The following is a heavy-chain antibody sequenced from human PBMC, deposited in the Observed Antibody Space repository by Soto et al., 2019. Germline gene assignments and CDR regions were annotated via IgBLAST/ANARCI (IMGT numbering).Heavy chain of an antibody. CDR2: IRNKAHSYST. J-gene: IGHJ4*02. Sequence: GGSLRLSCAVSGFTFGDHYMDWVRQAPGKGLEWVGRIRNKAHSYSTAYAASVKGRLTFSRDDSKNSVYLQMNSLKTEDTAVYFCVRTIQPGTPTYFDYWGQGTLVTVSS. D-gene: IGHD5-18*01. CDR1: GFTFGDHY. CDR3: VRTIQPGTPTYFDY. V-gene: IGHV3-72*01.